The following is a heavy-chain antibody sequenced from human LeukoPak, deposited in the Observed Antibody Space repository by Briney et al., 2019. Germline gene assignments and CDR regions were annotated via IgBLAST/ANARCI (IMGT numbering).Heavy chain of an antibody. D-gene: IGHD1-1*01. J-gene: IGHJ5*02. CDR2: IYYSGST. CDR3: ARGGGGRYNWNDGWFDP. Sequence: SETLSLTCTVSGGSMSSYYWSWIRQPPGKGLEWIGYIYYSGSTKYNPSLKSRVTISVDTSKNQFSLRLSSVTAADTAVYYCARGGGGRYNWNDGWFDPWGQGTLVTVSS. CDR1: GGSMSSYY. V-gene: IGHV4-59*01.